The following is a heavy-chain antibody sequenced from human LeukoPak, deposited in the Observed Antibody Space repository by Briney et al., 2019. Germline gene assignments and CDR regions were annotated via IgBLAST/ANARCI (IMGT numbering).Heavy chain of an antibody. V-gene: IGHV3-23*01. J-gene: IGHJ4*02. CDR2: ISASGAYT. Sequence: PGGSLRLSCAASGLTFSNYAMSWVRQAPGKGLEWVSGISASGAYTWYAVSVRGRFTISRDNSKNTVHLEVNSLTADDTAVYYCARDNPRGSGNYGPSVYDYWGQGTLAAVSS. CDR1: GLTFSNYA. D-gene: IGHD6-19*01. CDR3: ARDNPRGSGNYGPSVYDY.